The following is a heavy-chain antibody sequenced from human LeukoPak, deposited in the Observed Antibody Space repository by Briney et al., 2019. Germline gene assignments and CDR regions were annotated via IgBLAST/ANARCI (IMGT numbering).Heavy chain of an antibody. J-gene: IGHJ4*02. Sequence: SETLSLTCTVSGGSISSYYWTWIRQPPGEGLEWIGYIHYSGSTNYNSSLKSRVTISVDTSKNQFSLNLSSVTAADTAVYYCARSNWNDAYYWGQGTLVTVSS. D-gene: IGHD1-1*01. CDR2: IHYSGST. V-gene: IGHV4-59*01. CDR1: GGSISSYY. CDR3: ARSNWNDAYY.